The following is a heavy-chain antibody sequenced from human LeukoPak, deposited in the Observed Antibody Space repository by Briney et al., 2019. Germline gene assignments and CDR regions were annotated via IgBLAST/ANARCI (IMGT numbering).Heavy chain of an antibody. J-gene: IGHJ3*02. CDR3: AKAQRGLVGAFDI. V-gene: IGHV3-30*02. CDR2: IRYDGSNK. CDR1: GFTFSSYG. Sequence: GGSLRLSCAASGFTFSSYGMHWVRQAPGKGLEWVAFIRYDGSNKYYADSVKGRFTISRDNSKNTLYLQMNSLRAEDTAVYYCAKAQRGLVGAFDIWGQGTMVTVSS. D-gene: IGHD6-19*01.